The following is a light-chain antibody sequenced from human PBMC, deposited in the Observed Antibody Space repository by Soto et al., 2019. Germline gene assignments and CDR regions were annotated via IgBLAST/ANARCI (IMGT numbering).Light chain of an antibody. CDR2: AAS. J-gene: IGKJ1*01. CDR3: QKYNSAPRT. CDR1: QDIGIY. V-gene: IGKV1-27*01. Sequence: DIPMTQSPSSLSASLGDRVTITCRASQDIGIYLAWYQQKPGKVPKLLIYAASTLQSGVPSRFSGRGSGTDFTLTISSLQPEDVATYYCQKYNSAPRTFGQGTRVEI.